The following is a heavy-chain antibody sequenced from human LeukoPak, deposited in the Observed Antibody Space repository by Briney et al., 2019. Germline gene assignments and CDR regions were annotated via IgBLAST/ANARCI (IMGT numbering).Heavy chain of an antibody. V-gene: IGHV3-20*04. D-gene: IGHD1-26*01. CDR3: AKDLSGSSDHDAFDI. Sequence: PGGSLRLSCAASGFTFDDYGMSWVRQAPGKGLEWVSGINWNGGSTGYADSVKGRFTISRDNAKNSLYLQMNSLRAEDTALYYCAKDLSGSSDHDAFDIWGQGTMVTVSS. CDR1: GFTFDDYG. CDR2: INWNGGST. J-gene: IGHJ3*02.